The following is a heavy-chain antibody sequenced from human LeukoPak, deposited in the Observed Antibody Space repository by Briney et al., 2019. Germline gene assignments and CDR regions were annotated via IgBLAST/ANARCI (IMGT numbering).Heavy chain of an antibody. CDR3: ARDGGCSGGSCYLIYWYFDL. CDR1: GGSISSSSYY. CDR2: IYYSGST. V-gene: IGHV4-39*02. Sequence: SETLSLTCTVSGGSISSSSYYWGWIRQPPGKGLEWIGSIYYSGSTYYNPSLKSRVTISVDTSKNQFSLKLNSVTAADTAVYYCARDGGCSGGSCYLIYWYFDLWGRGTLVTVSS. D-gene: IGHD2-15*01. J-gene: IGHJ2*01.